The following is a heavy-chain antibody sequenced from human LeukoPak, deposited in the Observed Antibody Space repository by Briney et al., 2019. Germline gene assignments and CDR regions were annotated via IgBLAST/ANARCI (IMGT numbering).Heavy chain of an antibody. CDR3: ARVSRIVVVPAASNAFDI. J-gene: IGHJ3*02. D-gene: IGHD2-2*01. CDR2: INPNSGGT. V-gene: IGHV1-2*06. CDR1: GYTFTSYD. Sequence: ASVKVSCKASGYTFTSYDINWVRQATGQGLEWMGRINPNSGGTNYAQKFQGRVTMTRDTSISTAYMELSRLRSDDTAVYYCARVSRIVVVPAASNAFDIWGQGTMVTVSS.